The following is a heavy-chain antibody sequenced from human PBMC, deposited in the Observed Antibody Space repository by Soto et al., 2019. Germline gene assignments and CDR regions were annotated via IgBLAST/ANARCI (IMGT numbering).Heavy chain of an antibody. D-gene: IGHD3-10*01. Sequence: EVQLLESGGGLVQPGGSLRLSCGVSGFTFNDFEMNWVRQAPGKGLEWLAYIDGSGTTKKYADSVRGRFTISRDNPYNSLFLQMLSLSAVDTAIYCCASGFGRVNYWGQGTLVSVSS. J-gene: IGHJ4*02. V-gene: IGHV3-48*03. CDR2: IDGSGTTK. CDR1: GFTFNDFE. CDR3: ASGFGRVNY.